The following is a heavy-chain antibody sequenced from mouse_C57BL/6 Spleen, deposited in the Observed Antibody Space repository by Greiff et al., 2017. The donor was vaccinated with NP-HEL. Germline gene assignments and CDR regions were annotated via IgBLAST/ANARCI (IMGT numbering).Heavy chain of an antibody. D-gene: IGHD3-2*02. V-gene: IGHV1-55*01. J-gene: IGHJ4*01. CDR2: IYPGSGST. Sequence: QVQLQQPGAELVKPGASVKMSCKASGYTFTSYWITWVKQRPGQGLEWIGDIYPGSGSTNYNEKFKSKATLTVDTSSSTAYMQLSSLTSEDSAVYYWAREEDSSGPYAMDYWGQGTSVTVSS. CDR3: AREEDSSGPYAMDY. CDR1: GYTFTSYW.